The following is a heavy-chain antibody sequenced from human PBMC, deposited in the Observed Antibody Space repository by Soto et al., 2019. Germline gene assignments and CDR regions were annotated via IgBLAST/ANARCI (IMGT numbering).Heavy chain of an antibody. V-gene: IGHV3-33*01. CDR2: IWYDGSNK. CDR3: AREPLSCSGGSFYPLWGGIDY. Sequence: QVQLVESGGGVVQPGRSLRLSCAASGFTFSSYGMHWVHQAPGKGLEWVAVIWYDGSNKYYADSVKGRFTISRDNSKNTLYLQMNSLRAEDTAVYYCAREPLSCSGGSFYPLWGGIDYWGQGTLVTVSS. CDR1: GFTFSSYG. J-gene: IGHJ4*02. D-gene: IGHD2-15*01.